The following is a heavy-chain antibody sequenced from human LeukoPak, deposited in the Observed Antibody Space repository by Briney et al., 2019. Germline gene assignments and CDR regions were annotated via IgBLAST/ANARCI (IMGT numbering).Heavy chain of an antibody. CDR3: ANIIVGATPRGGRDY. D-gene: IGHD1-26*01. V-gene: IGHV3-30*02. CDR1: GFTFSSYG. Sequence: GGSLRLSCAASGFTFSSYGMHWVRQAPGKGLEWVAFIRYDGSNKYYADSVKGRFTISRDNSKNTLYLQMNSLRAEDTAVYYCANIIVGATPRGGRDYWGQGTLVTVSS. CDR2: IRYDGSNK. J-gene: IGHJ4*02.